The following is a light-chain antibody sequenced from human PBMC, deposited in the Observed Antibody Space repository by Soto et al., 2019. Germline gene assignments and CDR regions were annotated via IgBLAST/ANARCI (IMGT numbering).Light chain of an antibody. CDR1: QSVSSIY. CDR2: GAS. V-gene: IGKV3-20*01. CDR3: QQYGSSSWT. J-gene: IGKJ1*01. Sequence: EIVLTQSPGTLSLSPGERATLSCRASQSVSSIYLAWYQHKPGQAPRLLIYGASSRATGIPDRFSGSGSGTDFTLTVSSLEPEDFAVYYCQQYGSSSWTFGRGTTVDIK.